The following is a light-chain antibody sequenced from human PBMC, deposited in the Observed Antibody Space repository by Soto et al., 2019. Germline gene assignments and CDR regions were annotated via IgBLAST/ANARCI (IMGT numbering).Light chain of an antibody. V-gene: IGKV3-15*01. J-gene: IGKJ1*01. CDR2: GAS. CDR1: QSVKSN. CDR3: QHYNHWLWT. Sequence: EIMMTQSPATLSVSPGERATLSCRASQSVKSNLAWYQQKPGQAPRLLIYGASTRATGIPARFSGSGSETEFTLTISSLRSEDSAVYYCQHYNHWLWTFGQGTKVEIK.